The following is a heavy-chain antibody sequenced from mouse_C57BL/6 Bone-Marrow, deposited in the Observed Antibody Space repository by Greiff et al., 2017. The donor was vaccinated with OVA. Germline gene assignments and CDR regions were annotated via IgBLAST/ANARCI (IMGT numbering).Heavy chain of an antibody. J-gene: IGHJ4*01. Sequence: QVQLQQPGAELVRPGSSVKLSCKASGYTFTSYWMHWVKQRPIQGLEWIGNIDPSDSETHYNQKFKDKATLTVDKSSSPAYMQLSSLTSEDSAVYYCARLQSYAMDDWGKGTSVTVSS. CDR2: IDPSDSET. V-gene: IGHV1-52*01. CDR1: GYTFTSYW. CDR3: ARLQSYAMDD.